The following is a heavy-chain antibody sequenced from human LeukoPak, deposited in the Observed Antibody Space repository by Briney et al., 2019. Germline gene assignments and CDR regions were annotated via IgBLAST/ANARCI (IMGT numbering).Heavy chain of an antibody. Sequence: SETLSLTCAVYGESFSGYYWSWLRQTPGKGLEWIGEINHSGSINYSPSLKSRVTISVDTSKNQFSLKLSSVTAADTAVYYCARRIVVVPAATYYFDYWGQGTLVTVSS. CDR1: GESFSGYY. V-gene: IGHV4-34*01. CDR2: INHSGSI. J-gene: IGHJ4*02. CDR3: ARRIVVVPAATYYFDY. D-gene: IGHD2-2*01.